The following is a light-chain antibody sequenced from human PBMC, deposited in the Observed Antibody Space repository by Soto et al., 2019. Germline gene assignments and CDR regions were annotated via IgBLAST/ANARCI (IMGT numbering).Light chain of an antibody. CDR2: GAS. V-gene: IGKV3-20*01. J-gene: IGKJ4*02. CDR3: QQFGSAQT. Sequence: EIVLTQSPGTLSLSPGERATLSCRASPTVSTSYFAWYQQKPGQAPRLLIYGASRMSSGIRDRFSGSGSGTAFTPTISRLEPGDFTVYYCQQFGSAQTLGEATKSE. CDR1: PTVSTSY.